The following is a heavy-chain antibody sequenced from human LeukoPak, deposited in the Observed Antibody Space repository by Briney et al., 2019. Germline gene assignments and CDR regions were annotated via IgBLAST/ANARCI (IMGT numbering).Heavy chain of an antibody. CDR2: IYYSGST. Sequence: SETLSLTCTVSAGSISPYYWSWIRQPPGKGLEWLGCIYYSGSTDYNPSLMGRLTISVDTSKNQFSLTLTSVTEADPAVYYCARDYGGKLDYWGHGTLVTVSS. CDR3: ARDYGGKLDY. V-gene: IGHV4-59*01. J-gene: IGHJ4*01. CDR1: AGSISPYY. D-gene: IGHD4-23*01.